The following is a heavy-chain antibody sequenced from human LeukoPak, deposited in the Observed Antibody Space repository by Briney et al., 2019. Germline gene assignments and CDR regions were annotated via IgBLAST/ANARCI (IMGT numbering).Heavy chain of an antibody. V-gene: IGHV4-61*02. D-gene: IGHD2-15*01. J-gene: IGHJ3*02. CDR2: IYTSGST. Sequence: SETLSLTCTVSGGSISSGSYYWSWIRQPAGKGLEWIGRIYTSGSTYYNPSLNSRVTISVDTSKNQFSLKLSSATAADTAVYYCARDRTPQTRDAFDIWGQGTMVTVSS. CDR1: GGSISSGSYY. CDR3: ARDRTPQTRDAFDI.